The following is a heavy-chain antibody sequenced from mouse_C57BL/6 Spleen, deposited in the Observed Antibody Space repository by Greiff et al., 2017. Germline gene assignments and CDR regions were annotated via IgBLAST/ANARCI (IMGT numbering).Heavy chain of an antibody. CDR3: ARPTMVTRAMDY. CDR2: ISSGSSTI. CDR1: GFTFSDYG. Sequence: EVQLVESGGGLVKPGGSLKLSCAASGFTFSDYGMHWVRQAPEKGLEWVAYISSGSSTIYYADTVKGRFTISRDNARNTLFLQMTSLRSEDTAMYYCARPTMVTRAMDYWGQGTSVTVSS. D-gene: IGHD2-9*01. J-gene: IGHJ4*01. V-gene: IGHV5-17*01.